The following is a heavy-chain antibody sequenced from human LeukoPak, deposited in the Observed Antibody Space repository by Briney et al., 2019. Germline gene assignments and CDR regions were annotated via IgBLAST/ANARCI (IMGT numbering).Heavy chain of an antibody. CDR2: IYYRGST. Sequence: SETLSLTCTVSGASISSHYWCWIRQSPGTGLECIGDIYYRGSTTYNPSLKSRLSISLDTSRNQFSLNLSSVTAADTAVYYCAKLEVGRFDPWGQGILVTVSS. J-gene: IGHJ5*02. CDR1: GASISSHY. CDR3: AKLEVGRFDP. D-gene: IGHD7-27*01. V-gene: IGHV4-59*11.